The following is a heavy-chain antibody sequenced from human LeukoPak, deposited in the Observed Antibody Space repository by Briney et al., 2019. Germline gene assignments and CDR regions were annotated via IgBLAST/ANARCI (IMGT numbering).Heavy chain of an antibody. V-gene: IGHV3-30*02. CDR2: IRYDGSNK. CDR3: AKDRDGIVGSRFDP. CDR1: GFTFSSYG. J-gene: IGHJ5*02. Sequence: TGGSLRLSCAASGFTFSSYGMHWVRQAPGKGLEWVAFIRYDGSNKYYADSVKGRFTISRDNSKNTLYLQMNSLRAEDTAVYYCAKDRDGIVGSRFDPWGQGTLVTVSS. D-gene: IGHD1-26*01.